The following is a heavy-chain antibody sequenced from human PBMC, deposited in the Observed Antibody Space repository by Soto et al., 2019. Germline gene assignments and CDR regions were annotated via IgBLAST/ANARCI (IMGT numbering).Heavy chain of an antibody. D-gene: IGHD3-10*01. V-gene: IGHV4-39*01. CDR1: SGSISSSSYY. J-gene: IGHJ4*02. CDR2: IYYSGST. Sequence: PGETLSLTCIVSSGSISSSSYYWVGIRQGPGKGLEWIGSIYYSGSTYYNPSLKSRVTISVDTSKNQFSLKLSSVTAADTAVYYCARPGNYGSGSYLYYLDYWGQGTLVTSPQ. CDR3: ARPGNYGSGSYLYYLDY.